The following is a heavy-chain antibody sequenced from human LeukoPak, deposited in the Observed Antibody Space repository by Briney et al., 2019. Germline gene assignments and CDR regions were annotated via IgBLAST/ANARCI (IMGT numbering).Heavy chain of an antibody. D-gene: IGHD5-12*01. CDR2: IYPSGGST. CDR1: GYTFTSYY. CDR3: AMATQLYYYYYMDV. Sequence: ASVTVSCKASGYTFTSYYMHWVRQAPGQGLEWMGIIYPSGGSTSHAQKFQGRVTMTRDMSTSTVYMELSSLRSEDTAVYYCAMATQLYYYYYMDVWGKGTTVTVSS. V-gene: IGHV1-46*01. J-gene: IGHJ6*03.